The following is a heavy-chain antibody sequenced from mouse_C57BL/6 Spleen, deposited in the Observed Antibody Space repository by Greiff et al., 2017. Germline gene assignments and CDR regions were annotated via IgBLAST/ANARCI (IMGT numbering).Heavy chain of an antibody. CDR2: IYPGDGDT. D-gene: IGHD4-1*01. CDR1: GYAFSSSW. J-gene: IGHJ2*01. CDR3: ARGGYWDDYFDY. V-gene: IGHV1-82*01. Sequence: VQLQQSGPELVKPGASVKISCKASGYAFSSSWMNWVKQRPGKGLEWIGRIYPGDGDTNYNGKFKGKATLTADKSSSTAYMQLSNLTSEDSAVYFCARGGYWDDYFDYWGQGTTLTVSS.